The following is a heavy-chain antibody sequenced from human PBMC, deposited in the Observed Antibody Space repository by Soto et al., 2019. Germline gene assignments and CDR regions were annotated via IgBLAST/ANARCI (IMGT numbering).Heavy chain of an antibody. CDR2: ISGRGDSI. D-gene: IGHD5-12*01. CDR1: GFTFSNYG. Sequence: GGSLRLSCAASGFTFSNYGMSWVRQAPGKGLEWVSTISGRGDSISYADSVKGRFIISRDNSQSTLYLQMTSLRAEDSALYYCAKRDVVATIAHFDYWGQGTLVTVSS. J-gene: IGHJ4*02. CDR3: AKRDVVATIAHFDY. V-gene: IGHV3-23*01.